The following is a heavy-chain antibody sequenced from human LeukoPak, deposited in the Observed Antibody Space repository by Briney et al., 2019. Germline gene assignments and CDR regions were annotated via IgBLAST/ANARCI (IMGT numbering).Heavy chain of an antibody. CDR2: ISGSGGST. D-gene: IGHD3-22*01. V-gene: IGHV3-23*01. Sequence: PGGSLSLSCAASGFTFSSYAMSWVRQAPGKGLEWVSAISGSGGSTYYADSVKGRFTISRDNSKNTLYLQMNSLRAEDTAVYYCAKIPGDSSGYYFDDYWGQGTLVTVSS. J-gene: IGHJ4*02. CDR3: AKIPGDSSGYYFDDY. CDR1: GFTFSSYA.